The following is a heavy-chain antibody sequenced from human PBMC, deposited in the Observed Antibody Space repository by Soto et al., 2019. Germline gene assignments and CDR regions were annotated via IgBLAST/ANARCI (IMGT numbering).Heavy chain of an antibody. CDR2: ISSSGSTI. CDR1: GFTFSDYY. Sequence: GGSLRLSCAASGFTFSDYYMSWIRQAPGKGLEWVSYISSSGSTIYYADSVKGRFTISRDNAKNSLYLQMNSLRAEDTAVYYCARAPRPNCSGGSCYSGYYYYYMDVWGKGTTVTVSS. D-gene: IGHD2-15*01. V-gene: IGHV3-11*01. J-gene: IGHJ6*03. CDR3: ARAPRPNCSGGSCYSGYYYYYMDV.